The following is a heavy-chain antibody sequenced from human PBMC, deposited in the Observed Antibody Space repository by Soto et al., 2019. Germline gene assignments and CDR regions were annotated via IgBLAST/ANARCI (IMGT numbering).Heavy chain of an antibody. V-gene: IGHV5-10-1*01. J-gene: IGHJ6*02. Sequence: PGESLQISCKASGDTFTNYWISWVRQMPGKGLEWIGKIDPSDSYTNYSPSFQGHVTISTDRSISTAYLQWSSLKASDTAMYYCASRTTVQGGMDVWGQGTKVTVSS. CDR1: GDTFTNYW. CDR3: ASRTTVQGGMDV. CDR2: IDPSDSYT. D-gene: IGHD1-1*01.